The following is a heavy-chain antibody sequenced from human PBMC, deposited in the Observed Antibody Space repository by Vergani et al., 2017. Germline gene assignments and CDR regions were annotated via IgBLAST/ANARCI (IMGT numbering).Heavy chain of an antibody. CDR3: TRDGTXYYGSGSYYVFEY. D-gene: IGHD3-10*01. CDR1: GYTFFNYG. V-gene: IGHV1-18*04. Sequence: QVQLVQSGPEMKQPGASVKVSCKASGYTFFNYGVNWIRRAPGHGFEWLGWIRADNGDTRYAPRLQDRVTLTTDSSTSTAYMELRSLKSDDTAVYYCTRDGTXYYGSGSYYVFEYWGQGTLVTVSS. J-gene: IGHJ4*02. CDR2: IRADNGDT.